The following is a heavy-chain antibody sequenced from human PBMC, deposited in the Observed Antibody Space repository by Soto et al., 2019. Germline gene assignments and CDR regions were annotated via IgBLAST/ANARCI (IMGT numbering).Heavy chain of an antibody. CDR2: IFHDGTA. J-gene: IGHJ4*02. Sequence: SETLSLTXPVSGVSISSGNWWTWARQTPQRGLEYTGEIFHDGTANYYPSFERRVAISVDASKNQFTLKLTSVTAADTAIYFRARLVYDTRLNYMYFDFWGQGALVTVSS. CDR1: GVSISSGNW. V-gene: IGHV4-4*02. D-gene: IGHD2-8*01. CDR3: ARLVYDTRLNYMYFDF.